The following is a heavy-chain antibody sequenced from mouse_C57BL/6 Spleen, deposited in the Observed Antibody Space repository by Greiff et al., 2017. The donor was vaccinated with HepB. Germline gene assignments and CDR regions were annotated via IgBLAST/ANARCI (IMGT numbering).Heavy chain of an antibody. CDR3: ARTITTGAMDY. CDR1: GYTFTNYW. Sequence: QVQLQQSGAELVRPGTSVKMSCKASGYTFTNYWIGWAKQRPGHGLEWIGDIYPGGGFTNYNEKFKGKATLTADKSSSTAYMQFSSLTSEDSAIYYCARTITTGAMDYWGQGTSVTVSS. V-gene: IGHV1-63*01. J-gene: IGHJ4*01. CDR2: IYPGGGFT. D-gene: IGHD2-4*01.